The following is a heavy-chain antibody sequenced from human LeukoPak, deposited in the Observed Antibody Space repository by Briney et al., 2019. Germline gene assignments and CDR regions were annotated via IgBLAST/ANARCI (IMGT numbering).Heavy chain of an antibody. CDR2: FDPEDGET. J-gene: IGHJ5*02. Sequence: ASVKVSCKVSGYTLTELSMHWVRQAPGKGLGWMGGFDPEDGETIYAQKFQGRVTMTEDTSTDTAYMELSSLRSEDTAVYYCATSYCSGGSCYFFDPWGQGTLVTVSS. CDR3: ATSYCSGGSCYFFDP. V-gene: IGHV1-24*01. CDR1: GYTLTELS. D-gene: IGHD2-15*01.